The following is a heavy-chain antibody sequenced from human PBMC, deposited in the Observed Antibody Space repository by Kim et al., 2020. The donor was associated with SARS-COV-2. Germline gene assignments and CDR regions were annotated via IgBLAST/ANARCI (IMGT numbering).Heavy chain of an antibody. CDR3: ARGTLYSGSYPTLFDYYYGMDV. D-gene: IGHD1-26*01. V-gene: IGHV1-69*13. Sequence: SVKVSCKASGGTFSSYAISWVRQAPGQGLEWMGGIIPIFGTANYAQKFQDRVTITADESTSTAYMELSSLRSEDTAVYYCARGTLYSGSYPTLFDYYYGMDVWGQGTTVTVSS. CDR1: GGTFSSYA. J-gene: IGHJ6*02. CDR2: IIPIFGTA.